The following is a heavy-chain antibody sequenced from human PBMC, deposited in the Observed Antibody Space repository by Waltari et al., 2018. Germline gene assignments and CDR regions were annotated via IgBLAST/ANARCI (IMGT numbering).Heavy chain of an antibody. D-gene: IGHD3-10*01. J-gene: IGHJ4*02. CDR3: ARDWAGSGSYYYAAFDY. V-gene: IGHV4-39*07. CDR1: GGTISSSSYY. CDR2: IYYSGST. Sequence: QLQLQESGPGLVKPSETVSLTCTVTGGTISSSSYYWAWIRQPPGKGLEWIGSIYYSGSTYYYPSLMSRVTISVDTSKNQFSLKLSSVTAADTAVYYCARDWAGSGSYYYAAFDYWGQGTLVTVSS.